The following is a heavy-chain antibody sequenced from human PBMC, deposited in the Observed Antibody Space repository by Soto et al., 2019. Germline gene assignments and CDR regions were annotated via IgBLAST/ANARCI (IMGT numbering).Heavy chain of an antibody. CDR1: GYTFTSYG. CDR2: ISAYNGNT. Sequence: QVQLVQSGAEVKKPGASVKVSCKASGYTFTSYGISWVRQAPGQGLEWMGWISAYNGNTNYAQKLQGRVTMTTDTSTSTAYMELRSLRSDDTAVYYCARGGDTYDILTGYSRRRNWFDPWGQGTLVTVSS. V-gene: IGHV1-18*01. CDR3: ARGGDTYDILTGYSRRRNWFDP. D-gene: IGHD3-9*01. J-gene: IGHJ5*02.